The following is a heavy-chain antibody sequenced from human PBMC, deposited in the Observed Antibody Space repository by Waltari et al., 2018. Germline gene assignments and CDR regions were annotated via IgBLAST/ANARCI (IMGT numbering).Heavy chain of an antibody. V-gene: IGHV4-4*07. CDR2: IYTGGST. CDR1: GGSISSYY. Sequence: QVQLQESGPGLVKPSETLSLTCTVSGGSISSYYWTWIRQPAGKGLEGIGRIYTGGSTNYNASLKSRVTMSLDTSRNQFSLKLSPVTAADTAVYYCASSPSWKWPQYYFAYWGQGTLVTVSS. CDR3: ASSPSWKWPQYYFAY. D-gene: IGHD5-12*01. J-gene: IGHJ4*02.